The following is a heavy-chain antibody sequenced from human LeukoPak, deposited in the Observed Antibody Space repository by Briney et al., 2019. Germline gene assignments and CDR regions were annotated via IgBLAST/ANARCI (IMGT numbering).Heavy chain of an antibody. J-gene: IGHJ4*02. CDR2: ISSSSSYI. V-gene: IGHV3-21*01. CDR1: GFTVSSYS. Sequence: GGSLRLSCAAAGFTVSSYSMNWVRQAPGKGLEWVSSISSSSSYIYYADSVKGRFTISRDNAKNSLYLQMNSLRAEDTAVYYCARETATYYYDSSGYSYGLGWGQGTLVTVSS. D-gene: IGHD3-22*01. CDR3: ARETATYYYDSSGYSYGLG.